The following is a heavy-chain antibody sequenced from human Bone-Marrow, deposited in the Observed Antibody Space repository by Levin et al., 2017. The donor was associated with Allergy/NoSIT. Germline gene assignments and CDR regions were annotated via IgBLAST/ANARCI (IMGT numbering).Heavy chain of an antibody. D-gene: IGHD2-21*01. J-gene: IGHJ4*02. CDR1: GYTPTDLS. Sequence: ASVKVSCKVSGYTPTDLSMHWVRQAPGKGLEWMAGFDTEDAEIVYAQQFQGRVTLTEDTSTDTAYMHLSSLTSEDTAMYYCATELGWMQRNWGQGTLVTVAS. CDR3: ATELGWMQRN. CDR2: FDTEDAEI. V-gene: IGHV1-24*01.